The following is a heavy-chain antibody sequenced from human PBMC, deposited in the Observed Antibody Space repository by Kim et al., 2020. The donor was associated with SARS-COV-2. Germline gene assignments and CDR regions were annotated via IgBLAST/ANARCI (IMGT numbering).Heavy chain of an antibody. V-gene: IGHV1-46*01. CDR1: GYTFTSYY. CDR3: AGWGRKLEPKDSMDV. Sequence: ASVKVSCKASGYTFTSYYMHWVRQAPGQGLEWMGIINPSGGSTSYAQKFQGRVTMTRDTSTSTVYMELSSLRSEDTAVYYCAGWGRKLEPKDSMDVWGQGTTVTVSS. D-gene: IGHD1-1*01. CDR2: INPSGGST. J-gene: IGHJ6*02.